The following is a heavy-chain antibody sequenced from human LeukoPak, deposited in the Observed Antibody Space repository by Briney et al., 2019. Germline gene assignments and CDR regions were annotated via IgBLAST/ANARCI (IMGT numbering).Heavy chain of an antibody. V-gene: IGHV3-15*07. Sequence: PGGSLRLSCAASGLTFNNAWMNWVRQAPGKGLEWVGRIKRKIDGGSTDYATPVKGRFTISRDDSKNTLYLQMSSLKTEDTAVYYCSTSRRRGYTYGYTWGQGTLVTVSS. CDR2: IKRKIDGGST. CDR3: STSRRRGYTYGYT. J-gene: IGHJ5*02. D-gene: IGHD5-18*01. CDR1: GLTFNNAW.